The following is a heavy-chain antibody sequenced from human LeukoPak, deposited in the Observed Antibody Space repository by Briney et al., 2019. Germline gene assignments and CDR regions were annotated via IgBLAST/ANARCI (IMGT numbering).Heavy chain of an antibody. J-gene: IGHJ4*02. D-gene: IGHD1-26*01. Sequence: PGGSLRLSCAASGFTLSSYAMSWVRQAPGKGLEWVANIKQDGSERYYVDSVKGRFTISRDNAKKSLYLQMNSLRAEDTAVYYCSRDKGSYPSFDYWGQGTLVTVSS. V-gene: IGHV3-7*01. CDR3: SRDKGSYPSFDY. CDR1: GFTLSSYA. CDR2: IKQDGSER.